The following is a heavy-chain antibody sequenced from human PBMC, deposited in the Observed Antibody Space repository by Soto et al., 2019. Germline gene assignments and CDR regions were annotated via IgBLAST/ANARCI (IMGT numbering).Heavy chain of an antibody. CDR1: GFTLSTYA. V-gene: IGHV3-30-3*01. CDR2: ISYDGSNK. CDR3: ATLTPAVIRGGAYSYNGLDV. J-gene: IGHJ6*02. D-gene: IGHD3-16*01. Sequence: QVQLVESGGGVVQPGTSLRLSCAASGFTLSTYAMHWVRQAPGKGLEWVAVISYDGSNKYYADSVKGRFTISRDNSKNTLYLQMSSLRAEDMAVYYCATLTPAVIRGGAYSYNGLDVWGQGTTVTVSS.